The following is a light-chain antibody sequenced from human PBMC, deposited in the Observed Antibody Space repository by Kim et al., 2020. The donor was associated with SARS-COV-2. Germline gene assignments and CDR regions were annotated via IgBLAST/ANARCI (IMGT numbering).Light chain of an antibody. CDR3: LQDYNYPWT. J-gene: IGKJ1*01. CDR1: QGIRND. Sequence: ASGGDRVTITCRASQGIRNDLGWYQQEPGKAPKLLIYAASSLQSGVPSRFSGSGSGTDFTLTISSLQPEDFATYYCLQDYNYPWTFGQGTKVDIK. CDR2: AAS. V-gene: IGKV1-6*01.